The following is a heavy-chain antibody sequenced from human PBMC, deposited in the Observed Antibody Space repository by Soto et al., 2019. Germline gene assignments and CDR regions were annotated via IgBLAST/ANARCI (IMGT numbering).Heavy chain of an antibody. Sequence: GGSLRLSCAASAFTFSSYGMHGVRQAPGKGLEWVACLLYDGSEIYYGDSVKGRFTVSRENSKNTLYLQMNTLKTEYTAIYYCAKAGGGYEDFVDHWRQGPLVTVSS. CDR3: AKAGGGYEDFVDH. J-gene: IGHJ4*02. CDR1: AFTFSSYG. V-gene: IGHV3-30*18. D-gene: IGHD5-12*01. CDR2: LLYDGSEI.